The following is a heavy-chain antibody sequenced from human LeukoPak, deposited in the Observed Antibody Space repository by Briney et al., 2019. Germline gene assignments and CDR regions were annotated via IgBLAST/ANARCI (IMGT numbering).Heavy chain of an antibody. Sequence: ASVKVSCKTSGYIFSMFWMHWVRQAPGQGLEWMGIINPSRGSTAYAQKFQGRVNMTGDATTNTVYMELSGVTSEDTGIYFCARDASARGPGLFAPGLLPLLTSFGFSMDAGGKG. CDR1: GYIFSMFW. D-gene: IGHD3-9*01. J-gene: IGHJ6*03. CDR2: INPSRGST. V-gene: IGHV1-46*01. CDR3: ARDASARGPGLFAPGLLPLLTSFGFSMDA.